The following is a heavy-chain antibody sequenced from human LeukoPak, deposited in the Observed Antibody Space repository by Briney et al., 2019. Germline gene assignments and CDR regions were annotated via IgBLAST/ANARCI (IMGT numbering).Heavy chain of an antibody. J-gene: IGHJ6*03. V-gene: IGHV3-53*01. D-gene: IGHD2-21*02. CDR3: ARATPDCGGDCYYYYYYYMDV. Sequence: GGSLRLSCAASGFTVSSNYMSWVRQAPGKGLEWVSVIYSGGSTYYADSVKGRFIISRDNSKNSLYLQMNSLRAEDTAVNYCARATPDCGGDCYYYYYYYMDVWGKGTTVTVSS. CDR2: IYSGGST. CDR1: GFTVSSNY.